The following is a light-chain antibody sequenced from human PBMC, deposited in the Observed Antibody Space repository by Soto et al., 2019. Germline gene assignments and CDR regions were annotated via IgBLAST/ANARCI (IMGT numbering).Light chain of an antibody. V-gene: IGLV2-14*01. Sequence: QSVLTQPASVSGSPGQSITISCTGTSSDIGGYNYVSWYQQHPGKAPKLMIFEVSNRPSGVSDRFSGSKSGNTASLTVSGLHTEDEADYYCSSYASSSTLLFGGGTKVTVL. J-gene: IGLJ2*01. CDR1: SSDIGGYNY. CDR3: SSYASSSTLL. CDR2: EVS.